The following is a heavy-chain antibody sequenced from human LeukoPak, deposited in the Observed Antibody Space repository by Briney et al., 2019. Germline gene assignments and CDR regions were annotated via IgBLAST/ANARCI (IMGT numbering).Heavy chain of an antibody. Sequence: ASVKVSCKASGYTFTSYYMHWVRQAPGQGLEWMGWINPNSGGTNYAQKFQGRVTMTRDTSISTAYMELSRLRSDDTAVYYCASGLWFGELLLFYWGQGTLVTVSS. D-gene: IGHD3-10*01. J-gene: IGHJ4*02. V-gene: IGHV1-2*02. CDR3: ASGLWFGELLLFY. CDR1: GYTFTSYY. CDR2: INPNSGGT.